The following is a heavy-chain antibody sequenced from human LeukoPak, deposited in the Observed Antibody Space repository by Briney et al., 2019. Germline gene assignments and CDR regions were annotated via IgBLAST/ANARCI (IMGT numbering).Heavy chain of an antibody. D-gene: IGHD3-10*01. CDR3: ARAARAEEVRGAPGAFDY. CDR1: GYTFTSNY. J-gene: IGHJ4*02. V-gene: IGHV1-46*01. CDR2: IYPRDGST. Sequence: ASVKVSCKASGYTFTSNYIHWVRQAPGQGLEWMGMIYPRDGSTSYAQKFQGRVTMTRDTSTSTVYMELSSLRSEDTAVYYCARAARAEEVRGAPGAFDYWGQGTLVTVSS.